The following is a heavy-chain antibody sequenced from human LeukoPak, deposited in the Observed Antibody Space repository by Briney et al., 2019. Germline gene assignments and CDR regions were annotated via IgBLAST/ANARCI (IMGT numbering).Heavy chain of an antibody. CDR2: ISYDGSNK. D-gene: IGHD1-26*01. CDR1: GFTFSSYA. J-gene: IGHJ4*02. CDR3: AREKGRWELLLGPIMY. Sequence: PGGSLRLSCAASGFTFSSYAMHWVRQAPGKGLEWVAVISYDGSNKYYADSVKGRFTISRDNSKNTLYLQMNSLRAEDTAVYYCAREKGRWELLLGPIMYWGQGTLVTVSS. V-gene: IGHV3-30-3*01.